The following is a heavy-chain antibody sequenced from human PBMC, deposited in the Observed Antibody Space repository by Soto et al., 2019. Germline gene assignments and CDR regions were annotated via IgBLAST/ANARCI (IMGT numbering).Heavy chain of an antibody. J-gene: IGHJ6*02. V-gene: IGHV4-30-2*01. Sequence: TLSLTCVVSRGSITTGGNSWHWVRQPPGKGLGWIGYIYQSGTTFYNPSLRSRVTMSVDRSKNQFSLNLRSVTAADTAVYYCARGMKDTLFVFMDVWGQGTTVTVSS. D-gene: IGHD6-6*01. CDR3: ARGMKDTLFVFMDV. CDR2: IYQSGTT. CDR1: RGSITTGGNS.